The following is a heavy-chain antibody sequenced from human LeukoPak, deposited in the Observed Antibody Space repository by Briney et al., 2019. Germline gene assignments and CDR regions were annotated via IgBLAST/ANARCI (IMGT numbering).Heavy chain of an antibody. CDR1: GFTFSSYG. J-gene: IGHJ3*02. CDR3: AKLYDAFDI. V-gene: IGHV3-30*18. Sequence: GRSLRLSCAASGFTFSSYGMHWVRQAPGKGLEWVAVISYDGSNKYYADSVKGRFTISRDNSKNTLYLQMNSLRAEDTAVYYCAKLYDAFDIWGQGTMVTVSP. CDR2: ISYDGSNK.